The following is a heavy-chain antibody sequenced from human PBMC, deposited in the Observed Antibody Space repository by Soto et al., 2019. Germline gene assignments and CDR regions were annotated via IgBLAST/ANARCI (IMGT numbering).Heavy chain of an antibody. CDR2: IRSKAYGGTT. Sequence: GGSLRLSCTASGFTFGDYAMSWFRQAPGKGLEWVGFIRSKAYGGTTEYAASVKGRFTISRDDSKSIAYLQMNSLKTEDTAVYYCTRDLGFEDIVVVVAARAFDIWGQGTMVTVSS. D-gene: IGHD2-15*01. J-gene: IGHJ3*02. CDR3: TRDLGFEDIVVVVAARAFDI. V-gene: IGHV3-49*03. CDR1: GFTFGDYA.